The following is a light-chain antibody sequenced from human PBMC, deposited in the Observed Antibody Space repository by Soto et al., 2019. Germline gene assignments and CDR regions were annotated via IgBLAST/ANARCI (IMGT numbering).Light chain of an antibody. CDR2: EVS. J-gene: IGLJ1*01. CDR3: SSYTSSSTL. V-gene: IGLV1-40*01. CDR1: SSNIGAGFD. Sequence: QSVLTQPPSVSGAPGQRGTISCTGSSSNIGAGFDVHWYHQIAGTAPKLMIYEVSDRPSGISSRFSGSKSGNTASLTISGLQTEDEADYYCSSYTSSSTLFGTGTKLTVL.